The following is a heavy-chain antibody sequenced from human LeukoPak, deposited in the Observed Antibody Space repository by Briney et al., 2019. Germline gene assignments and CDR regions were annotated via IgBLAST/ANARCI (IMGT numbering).Heavy chain of an antibody. CDR1: GYSFTNFW. CDR2: IYPGDSDT. D-gene: IGHD2-2*01. V-gene: IGHV5-51*01. J-gene: IGHJ5*02. CDR3: ARPCVGTSCSNEWFDP. Sequence: GESLKISCKGSGYSFTNFWIGWVRQMPGKGLEWMGIIYPGDSDTRYSPSFQGQVTISADKSISTAYLQWSSLKASDTAMYYCARPCVGTSCSNEWFDPWGQGTLVTVSS.